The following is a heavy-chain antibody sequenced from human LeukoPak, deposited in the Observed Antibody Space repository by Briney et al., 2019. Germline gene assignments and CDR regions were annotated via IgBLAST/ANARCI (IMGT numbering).Heavy chain of an antibody. CDR3: ARTGLSRWAFDI. J-gene: IGHJ3*02. CDR2: IRYDGSNK. D-gene: IGHD1-14*01. CDR1: GFTFSSYG. V-gene: IGHV3-30*02. Sequence: GGSLRLSCAASGFTFSSYGMHWVRQAPGKGLEWVAFIRYDGSNKYYADSVKGRFTISRDNSKNTLYLQMNSLRAEDTAVYYCARTGLSRWAFDIWGQGTMVTVSS.